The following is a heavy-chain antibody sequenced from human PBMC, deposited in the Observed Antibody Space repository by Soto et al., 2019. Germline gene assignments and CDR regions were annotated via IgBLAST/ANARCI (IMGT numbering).Heavy chain of an antibody. J-gene: IGHJ4*02. V-gene: IGHV4-31*03. D-gene: IGHD2-15*01. Sequence: SSETLSLTCTVSGGSISSGGYYWSWIRQHPGKGLEWIGYIYYSGSTYYNPSLKSRVTISVDTSKNQFSLKLSSVTAADTAVYYCASLGYCSGGSCSYYFDYWGQGTLVTVSS. CDR1: GGSISSGGYY. CDR3: ASLGYCSGGSCSYYFDY. CDR2: IYYSGST.